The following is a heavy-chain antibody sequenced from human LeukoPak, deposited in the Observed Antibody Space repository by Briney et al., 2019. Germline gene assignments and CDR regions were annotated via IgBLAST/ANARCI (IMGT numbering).Heavy chain of an antibody. J-gene: IGHJ4*02. CDR3: AKEPQWAGTIY. CDR1: GFTFSSYW. V-gene: IGHV3-7*03. CDR2: IKQDGSEK. D-gene: IGHD1-1*01. Sequence: GGSLRLSCAASGFTFSSYWMSWVRQAPGKGLEWVANIKQDGSEKYYVDSVKGRFTISRDNSKNTPYLQMNSLRAEDTAVYYCAKEPQWAGTIYWGQGTLVTVSS.